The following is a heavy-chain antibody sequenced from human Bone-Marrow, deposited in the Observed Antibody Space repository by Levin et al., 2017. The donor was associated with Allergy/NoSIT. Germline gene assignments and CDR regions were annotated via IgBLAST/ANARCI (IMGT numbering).Heavy chain of an antibody. D-gene: IGHD2-21*02. CDR3: ATHRPMSYCRGDCYSGAFDI. CDR2: VYYSGST. CDR1: GGSLSNRNYF. V-gene: IGHV4-39*01. J-gene: IGHJ3*02. Sequence: SCTVSGGSLSNRNYFWAWIRQTPGKGLESIGSVYYSGSTHYNPPLKSRVTISVDTSQNQFSLKLTFVTAADTGVYYCATHRPMSYCRGDCYSGAFDIWGQGTVVTVSS.